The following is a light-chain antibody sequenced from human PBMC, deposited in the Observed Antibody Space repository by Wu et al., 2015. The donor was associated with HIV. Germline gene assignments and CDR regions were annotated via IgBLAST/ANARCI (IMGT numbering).Light chain of an antibody. CDR1: QTVGSN. CDR3: QHRSDWPT. Sequence: EIVMTQSPATLSVSPGERATLSCRASQTVGSNLAWYQQKPGQTPRLLIYGASTRATGIPARFSGSGSGTEFTLTISSLESEDFGVYYCQHRSDWPTFGQGTKVEIQ. J-gene: IGKJ1*01. CDR2: GAS. V-gene: IGKV3D-15*01.